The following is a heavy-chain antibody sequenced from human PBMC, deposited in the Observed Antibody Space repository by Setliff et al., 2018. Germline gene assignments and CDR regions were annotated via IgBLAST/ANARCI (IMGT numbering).Heavy chain of an antibody. J-gene: IGHJ4*02. CDR2: IYYSGST. CDR3: ARARGSSSWYPFDY. D-gene: IGHD6-13*01. V-gene: IGHV4-34*01. Sequence: SETLSLTCAVYGASFSDTYWGWIRQPPGKGLEWIGSIYYSGSTYYNPSLKSRVTISVDTSKNQFSLKLSSVTAADTAVYYCARARGSSSWYPFDYWGQGTLVTVSS. CDR1: GASFSDTY.